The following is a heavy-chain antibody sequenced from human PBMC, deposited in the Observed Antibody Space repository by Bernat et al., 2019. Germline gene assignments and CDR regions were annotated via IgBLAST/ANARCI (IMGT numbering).Heavy chain of an antibody. D-gene: IGHD4-17*01. Sequence: QVQLVESGGGLVKPGESLRLSCAASGFTFSDHYMSWLRQAPGEGLEWVSYISSTSSYTNYADSVKGRFTISRDNSKNTLYLQMNSLRAEDTAVYYCARDGYGDYGYFDYWGQGTLVTVSS. CDR3: ARDGYGDYGYFDY. CDR2: ISSTSSYT. J-gene: IGHJ4*02. CDR1: GFTFSDHY. V-gene: IGHV3-11*06.